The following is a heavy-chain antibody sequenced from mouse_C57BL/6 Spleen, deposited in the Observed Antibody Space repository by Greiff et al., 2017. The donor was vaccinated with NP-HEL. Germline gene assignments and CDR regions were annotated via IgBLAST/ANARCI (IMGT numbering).Heavy chain of an antibody. J-gene: IGHJ3*01. CDR1: GYTFTSYW. CDR3: TRSLGISKAWFAY. D-gene: IGHD6-2*01. CDR2: IYPGNSDT. Sequence: EVQLQQSGTVLARPGASVKMSCKTSGYTFTSYWMHWVKQRPGQGLEWIGAIYPGNSDTSYNQKFKGKAKLTAVTSASTAYMELSSLTNEDSAVYYCTRSLGISKAWFAYWGQGTLVTVSA. V-gene: IGHV1-5*01.